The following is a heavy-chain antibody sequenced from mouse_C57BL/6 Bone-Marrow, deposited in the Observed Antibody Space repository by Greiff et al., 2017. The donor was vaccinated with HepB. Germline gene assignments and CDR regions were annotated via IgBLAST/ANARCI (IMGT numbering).Heavy chain of an antibody. CDR3: ATTGTGWFAY. CDR1: GYTFTDYY. V-gene: IGHV1-19*01. CDR2: INPYNGGT. D-gene: IGHD4-1*02. J-gene: IGHJ3*01. Sequence: SGPVLVKPGASVKMSCKASGYTFTDYYMNWVKQSHGKSLEWIGVINPYNGGTSYNQKFKGKATLTVDKSSSTAYMELNSLTSEDSAVYYCATTGTGWFAYWGQGTLVTVSA.